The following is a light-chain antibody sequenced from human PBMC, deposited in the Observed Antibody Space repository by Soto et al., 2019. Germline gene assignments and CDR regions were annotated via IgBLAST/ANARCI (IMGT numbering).Light chain of an antibody. CDR1: QSLLYSSNNKNY. CDR3: QQYYSTLALT. J-gene: IGKJ4*01. V-gene: IGKV4-1*01. CDR2: CAS. Sequence: DIVMTQSPDSLAVSLGERATINCKSSQSLLYSSNNKNYLAWYQQKPGQPPKLLFYCASTRESGVPERFNGSGSGSDFTLTIISLQAEYVAVYYCQQYYSTLALTFGGGTKVEIK.